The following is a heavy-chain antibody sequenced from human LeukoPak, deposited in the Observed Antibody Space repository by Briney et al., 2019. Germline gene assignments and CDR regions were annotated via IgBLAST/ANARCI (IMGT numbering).Heavy chain of an antibody. CDR1: GYTFTSYA. D-gene: IGHD6-19*01. V-gene: IGHV1-3*01. CDR3: ASLGGNQWLVLGYYYGMDV. Sequence: ASVKVSCKASGYTFTSYAMHWVRQAPGQRLEWMGWINAGNGNTKHSQKFQGRVTITADESTSTAYMELSSLRSEDTAVYYCASLGGNQWLVLGYYYGMDVWGQGTTVTVSS. J-gene: IGHJ6*02. CDR2: INAGNGNT.